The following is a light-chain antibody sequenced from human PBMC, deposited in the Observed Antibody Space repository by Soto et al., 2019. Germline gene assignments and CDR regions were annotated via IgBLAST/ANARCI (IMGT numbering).Light chain of an antibody. Sequence: QSVLTQPPSASGTPGQRVTISCAGSSSNIGGNSVTWYQQVPGTAPKLLIYSDNRRPSGVPDRFSGSKSGTSASLAISGLRSEDEAEYYCAAWDDSLSGPVFGGGTKVTVL. CDR3: AAWDDSLSGPV. CDR2: SDN. CDR1: SSNIGGNS. J-gene: IGLJ2*01. V-gene: IGLV1-47*02.